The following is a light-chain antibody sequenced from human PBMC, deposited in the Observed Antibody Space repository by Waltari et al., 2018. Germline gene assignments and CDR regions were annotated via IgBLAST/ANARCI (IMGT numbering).Light chain of an antibody. CDR2: GAS. V-gene: IGKV3-20*01. Sequence: EIVLTQSPGTLSLSPGERATLPCRASQSVSSSYLAWYQQKPGQAPRVLIHGASNRATGIPDRFSGSGSGTGFTLTISRLEPEDFAVYYCQQYGSSPWTFGQGTKVEIK. CDR3: QQYGSSPWT. CDR1: QSVSSSY. J-gene: IGKJ1*01.